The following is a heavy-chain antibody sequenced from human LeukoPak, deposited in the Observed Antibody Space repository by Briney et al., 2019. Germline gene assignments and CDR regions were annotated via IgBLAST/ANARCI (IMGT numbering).Heavy chain of an antibody. CDR3: AREDYGDYTPTFDY. CDR1: GFTFSSYG. CDR2: IWYDGSNK. Sequence: GGSLRLSCAASGFTFSSYGMHWVRQAPGKGLEWVAVIWYDGSNKYYADSVKGRFTISRDNSKNTLYLQMNSLRAEDTAVYYCAREDYGDYTPTFDYWGQGTLVTVSS. D-gene: IGHD4-17*01. J-gene: IGHJ4*02. V-gene: IGHV3-33*01.